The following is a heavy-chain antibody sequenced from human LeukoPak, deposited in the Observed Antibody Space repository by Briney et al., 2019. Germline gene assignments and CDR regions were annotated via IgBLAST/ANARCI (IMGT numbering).Heavy chain of an antibody. J-gene: IGHJ4*02. Sequence: PSETLSLTCTVSGGSVSSSSYYWGWIRQPPGKGLEWIGSIYYSGSTYYNPSLKSRVTISVDTSKNQFSLKLSSVTAADTAVYYCARRASRGSWYYFDYWGQGTLVTVSS. CDR3: ARRASRGSWYYFDY. CDR2: IYYSGST. V-gene: IGHV4-39*01. CDR1: GGSVSSSSYY. D-gene: IGHD6-13*01.